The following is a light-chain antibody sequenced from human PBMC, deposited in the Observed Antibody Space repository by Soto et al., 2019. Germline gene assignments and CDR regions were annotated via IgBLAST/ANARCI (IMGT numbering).Light chain of an antibody. V-gene: IGKV3-11*01. CDR3: QQRSNWKLT. Sequence: EIVLTQSPPTLSLSPGERATLSCRASQSVSSYLAWYQQKPGQAPRLLIYDASNRATGIPARFSGSGSGTDFTLPISSLEPEDFAVYYCQQRSNWKLTFGGGTKVEIK. CDR1: QSVSSY. CDR2: DAS. J-gene: IGKJ4*01.